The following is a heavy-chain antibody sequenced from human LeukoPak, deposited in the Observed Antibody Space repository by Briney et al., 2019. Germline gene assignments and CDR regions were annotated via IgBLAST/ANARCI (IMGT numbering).Heavy chain of an antibody. CDR3: ARGAGGYSNPLYYYYYYMDV. CDR1: GGTFSSYE. V-gene: IGHV1-69*06. Sequence: SVKVSCKASGGTFSSYEISWVRQAPGQGLEWMGGIIPIFGTANYAQKFQGRVTITADKSTSTAYMELSSLRSEDTAMYYCARGAGGYSNPLYYYYYYMDVWGKGTTVTVSS. J-gene: IGHJ6*03. CDR2: IIPIFGTA. D-gene: IGHD4-11*01.